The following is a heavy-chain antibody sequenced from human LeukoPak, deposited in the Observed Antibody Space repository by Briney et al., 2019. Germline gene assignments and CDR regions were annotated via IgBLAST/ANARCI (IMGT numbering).Heavy chain of an antibody. CDR1: GYTFTGYY. Sequence: ASVKVSCKASGYTFTGYYMRWVRQAPGQGLEWMGWINPNSGGTNYAQKFQGRVTMTRDTSINTAYMELSRLRSDDTAVYYCARGRLAAAGLVDYWGQGTLVTVSS. V-gene: IGHV1-2*02. CDR3: ARGRLAAAGLVDY. CDR2: INPNSGGT. J-gene: IGHJ4*02. D-gene: IGHD6-13*01.